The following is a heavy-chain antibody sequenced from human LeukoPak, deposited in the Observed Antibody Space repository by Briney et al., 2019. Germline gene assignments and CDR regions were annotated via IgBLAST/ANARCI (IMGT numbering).Heavy chain of an antibody. D-gene: IGHD3-10*01. CDR3: ARPRYGSGSLDS. V-gene: IGHV4-34*01. J-gene: IGHJ4*02. Sequence: SETLSLTCAVYGESFSGHYWTWIRQPPGKGLEWIGEINHSGSTTSNPSLNNRVTISVDTSKNQFSLKLTSVTAADTAVYYCARPRYGSGSLDSWGQGTLVTVSS. CDR2: INHSGST. CDR1: GESFSGHY.